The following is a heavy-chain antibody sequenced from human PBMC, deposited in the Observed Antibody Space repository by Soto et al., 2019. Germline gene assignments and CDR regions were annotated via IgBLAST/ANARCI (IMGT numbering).Heavy chain of an antibody. J-gene: IGHJ6*03. D-gene: IGHD6-13*01. CDR3: ARGRKGIAAKTYYYYYMDV. Sequence: QVQLVQSGAEVKKPGASVKVSCKASGYTFTGYYMHWVRQAPGQGLEWMGWINPNSGGTNYAQKFQGWVTMTRDTSISTAYMELSRLRSDDTAVYYCARGRKGIAAKTYYYYYMDVWGKGTTVTVSS. V-gene: IGHV1-2*04. CDR2: INPNSGGT. CDR1: GYTFTGYY.